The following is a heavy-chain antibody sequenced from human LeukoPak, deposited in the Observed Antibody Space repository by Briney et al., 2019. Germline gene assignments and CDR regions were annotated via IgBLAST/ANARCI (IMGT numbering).Heavy chain of an antibody. V-gene: IGHV4-38-2*01. CDR1: GYSISSGYY. Sequence: KPSETLSLTCAVSGYSISSGYYWGWIRQPPGKGLERIGSIYHSGSTYYNPSLKSRVTISVDTSKNQFSLKLSSVTAADTAVYYCARRVYYYDSSGYYYSVYAFDIWGQGTMVTVSS. CDR2: IYHSGST. CDR3: ARRVYYYDSSGYYYSVYAFDI. J-gene: IGHJ3*02. D-gene: IGHD3-22*01.